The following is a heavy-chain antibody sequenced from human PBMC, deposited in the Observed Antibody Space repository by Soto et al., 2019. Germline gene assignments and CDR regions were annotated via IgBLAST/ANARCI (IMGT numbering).Heavy chain of an antibody. J-gene: IGHJ4*02. CDR3: ATQKGTVAGTFEY. CDR1: GYTFTGYY. CDR2: INPNSGGT. Sequence: ASVKVSCKASGYTFTGYYMHWVRQAPGQGLEWMGWINPNSGGTNYAQKFQGRVTMTRDTSISTAYMELSRLRSDDTAVYYCATQKGTVAGTFEYWGQGTLVTASS. D-gene: IGHD6-19*01. V-gene: IGHV1-2*02.